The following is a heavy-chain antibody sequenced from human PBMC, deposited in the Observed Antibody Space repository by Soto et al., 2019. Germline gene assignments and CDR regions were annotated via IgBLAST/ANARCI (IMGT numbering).Heavy chain of an antibody. Sequence: PGGSLRLSCAASGFTFSTYSMNWVPQAPGKGLERVSYFSSSSSTIYYADPVKGRFTISRDNAKNSLYLQMSSLRDEDTAVYYCGRDRSVLLWFGESTNFDYWGQGTLVTVSS. D-gene: IGHD3-10*01. V-gene: IGHV3-48*02. CDR1: GFTFSTYS. J-gene: IGHJ4*02. CDR2: FSSSSSTI. CDR3: GRDRSVLLWFGESTNFDY.